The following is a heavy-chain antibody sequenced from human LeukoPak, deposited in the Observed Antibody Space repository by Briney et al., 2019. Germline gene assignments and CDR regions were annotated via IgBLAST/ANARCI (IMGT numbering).Heavy chain of an antibody. CDR3: ARLSSSDISSFDY. V-gene: IGHV4-59*08. Sequence: SETLSLTCTVSGGSISSHYWSWIRQPPGKGLEWIGYIYYSGSTNYNPSLKSRVTISVDTSKNQFSLKLSSVTAADTAVYYCARLSSSDISSFDYWGQGTLVTVSS. J-gene: IGHJ4*02. CDR2: IYYSGST. D-gene: IGHD3-3*02. CDR1: GGSISSHY.